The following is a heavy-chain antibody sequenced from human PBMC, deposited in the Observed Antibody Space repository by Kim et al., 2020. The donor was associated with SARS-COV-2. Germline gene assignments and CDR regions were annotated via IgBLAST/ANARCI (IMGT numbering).Heavy chain of an antibody. CDR3: AGGYYDFWSGYCTLGY. Sequence: ASVKVSCKASGYTFTSYAMNWVRQAPGQGLEWMGWINTNTGNPTYAQGFTGRFVFSLDTSVSTAYLQISSLKAEDTAVYYCAGGYYDFWSGYCTLGYWGQGTLVTVSS. V-gene: IGHV7-4-1*02. CDR2: INTNTGNP. D-gene: IGHD3-3*01. CDR1: GYTFTSYA. J-gene: IGHJ4*02.